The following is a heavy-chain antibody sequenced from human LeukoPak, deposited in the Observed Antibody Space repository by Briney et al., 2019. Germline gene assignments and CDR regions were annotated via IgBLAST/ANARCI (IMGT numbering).Heavy chain of an antibody. D-gene: IGHD3-10*01. J-gene: IGHJ4*02. CDR3: ARRGWFRDPDY. Sequence: KPSETLSLTCAVYGGSFSGYYWSWIRQPPGKGLEWIGEINHSGSTNYNPSLKSRVTISVDTSKNQFSLKLSSVTAADTAVYYCARRGWFRDPDYWGQGTLVTVSS. CDR2: INHSGST. CDR1: GGSFSGYY. V-gene: IGHV4-34*01.